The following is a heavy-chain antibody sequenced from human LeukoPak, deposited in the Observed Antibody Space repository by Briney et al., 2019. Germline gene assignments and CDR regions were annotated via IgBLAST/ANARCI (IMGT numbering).Heavy chain of an antibody. CDR3: ARTLLWFGETHDAFDI. CDR1: GYTFTSYY. V-gene: IGHV1-46*01. D-gene: IGHD3-10*01. CDR2: INPSGGST. Sequence: GASVKVSCKASGYTFTSYYMHWVRQAPGQGLEWMGIINPSGGSTSYAQKFQGRVTMTRDTSTSTVYMELSSLRSEDTAVYYCARTLLWFGETHDAFDIWGQGTMVTVSS. J-gene: IGHJ3*02.